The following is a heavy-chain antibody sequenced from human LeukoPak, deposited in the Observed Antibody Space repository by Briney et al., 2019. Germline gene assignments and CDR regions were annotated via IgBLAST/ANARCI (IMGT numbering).Heavy chain of an antibody. V-gene: IGHV3-21*01. J-gene: IGHJ4*02. D-gene: IGHD3-22*01. CDR2: ISSSSSYI. CDR1: GFTFSSYS. CDR3: ANDGYYDSSGSNLDY. Sequence: PGGSLRLSCAASGFTFSSYSMNWVRQAPGKGLEWVSSISSSSSYIYYADSVKGRFTISRDNAKNSLYLQMNSLRAEDTAVYYCANDGYYDSSGSNLDYWGQGTLVTVSS.